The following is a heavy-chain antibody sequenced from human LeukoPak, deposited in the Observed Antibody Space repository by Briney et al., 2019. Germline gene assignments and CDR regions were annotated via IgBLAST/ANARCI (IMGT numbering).Heavy chain of an antibody. V-gene: IGHV3-33*01. CDR3: ARDGITGTQLDY. CDR1: GFTFSSYG. D-gene: IGHD1-20*01. Sequence: GGSLRLSCAASGFTFSSYGMHWVRQAPGKGLEWVAVIWYDGSNKYYADSVKGRFTISRDNSKNMLYLQMNSLRAEDTAVYYCARDGITGTQLDYWGQGTLATISS. CDR2: IWYDGSNK. J-gene: IGHJ4*02.